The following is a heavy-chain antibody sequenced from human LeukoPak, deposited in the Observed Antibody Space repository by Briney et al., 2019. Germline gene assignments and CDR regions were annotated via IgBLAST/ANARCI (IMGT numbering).Heavy chain of an antibody. CDR1: GYSFTSYW. CDR3: ARLPDIVVVPAAPLDY. D-gene: IGHD2-2*01. Sequence: GESLKISFKGSGYSFTSYWIGWVRPMPGKGVEWMGIIYPGDSDTRYSPSFQGQVTISDEKSISTAYLQWSSLKASDTAMYYCARLPDIVVVPAAPLDYWGQGTLVTVSS. J-gene: IGHJ4*02. V-gene: IGHV5-51*01. CDR2: IYPGDSDT.